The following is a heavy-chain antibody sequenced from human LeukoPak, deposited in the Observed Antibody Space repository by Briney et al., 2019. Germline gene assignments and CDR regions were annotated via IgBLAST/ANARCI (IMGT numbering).Heavy chain of an antibody. J-gene: IGHJ4*02. CDR3: ARDDGSGSSDY. CDR2: ISSSSSYI. D-gene: IGHD3-10*01. Sequence: GGSLRLSCAASGFTFSGYAMSWVRQAPGKGLEWVSSISSSSSYIYYADSVKGRFTISRDNAKNSLYLQMNSLRAEDTAVYYCARDDGSGSSDYWGQGTLVTVSS. CDR1: GFTFSGYA. V-gene: IGHV3-21*01.